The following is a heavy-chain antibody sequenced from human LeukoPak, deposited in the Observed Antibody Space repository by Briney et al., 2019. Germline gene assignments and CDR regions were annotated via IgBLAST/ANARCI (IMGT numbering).Heavy chain of an antibody. J-gene: IGHJ4*02. CDR3: ARGRYVPPLPYSYGSGSYFDY. CDR1: GGSFSGYY. Sequence: SETLSLTCAVYGGSFSGYYWSWIRQPPGKGLEWIGEINHSGSTNYNPSLKRRVTISVDTSKNQFSLKLSSVTAADTAVYYCARGRYVPPLPYSYGSGSYFDYWGQGTLVTVSS. V-gene: IGHV4-34*01. D-gene: IGHD3-10*01. CDR2: INHSGST.